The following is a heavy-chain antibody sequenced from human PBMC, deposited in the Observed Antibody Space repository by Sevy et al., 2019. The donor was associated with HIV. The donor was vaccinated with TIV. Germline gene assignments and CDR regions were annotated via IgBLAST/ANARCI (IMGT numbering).Heavy chain of an antibody. CDR3: ARFIGWYLRYGMDV. CDR1: GFTFASYD. D-gene: IGHD6-19*01. J-gene: IGHJ6*02. CDR2: MNTNTGNT. V-gene: IGHV1-8*02. Sequence: ASVKVSCKASGFTFASYDIYWVRQATGQGLEWMGWMNTNTGNTGFAQKFQGRVTMTRNTSITTAYMELSNLRSEDTAVYYCARFIGWYLRYGMDVWGQGTTVTVSS.